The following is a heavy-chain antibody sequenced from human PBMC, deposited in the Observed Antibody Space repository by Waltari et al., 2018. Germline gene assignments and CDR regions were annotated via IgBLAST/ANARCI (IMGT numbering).Heavy chain of an antibody. CDR3: ARVIRDGPSGFYGIAAFDL. D-gene: IGHD3-22*01. J-gene: IGHJ3*01. CDR1: GFTICHNY. V-gene: IGHV3-53*02. Sequence: DVQLVETGGGLIQPGGSLRLSCSVSGFTICHNYMTWFRQTPAKGLEWVSVIYSGGNTYYAASVTGRFTISRDSINNTLFLQMNNLRAEDTAIYYCARVIRDGPSGFYGIAAFDLWGQGTMVTVSS. CDR2: IYSGGNT.